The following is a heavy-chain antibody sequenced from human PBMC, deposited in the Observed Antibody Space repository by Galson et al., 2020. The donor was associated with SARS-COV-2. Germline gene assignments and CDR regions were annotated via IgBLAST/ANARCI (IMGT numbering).Heavy chain of an antibody. J-gene: IGHJ6*02. CDR1: TGSISGYY. Sequence: SLTCTVSTGSISGYYWTWIRQPPGKGLEWIGNIYYTGNTKYNPSLKSRVTISVDTSKNQFSLRLGSVTAADTAVYYCARDTPNYGEDVWGQGTTVTVSS. CDR2: IYYTGNT. V-gene: IGHV4-59*08. D-gene: IGHD2-15*01. CDR3: ARDTPNYGEDV.